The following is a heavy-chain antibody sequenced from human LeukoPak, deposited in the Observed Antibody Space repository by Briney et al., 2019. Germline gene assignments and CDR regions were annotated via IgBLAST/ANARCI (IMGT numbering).Heavy chain of an antibody. Sequence: PSETLSLTCAVYGGSFSGYYWSWIRQPPGKGLEWIGEINHSGSTNYNPSLKSRVTISVDTSKNQFSLKLSSVTAADTAVYYCARQRGILWFGELFGWFDPWGQGTLVTVSS. CDR2: INHSGST. V-gene: IGHV4-34*01. CDR1: GGSFSGYY. CDR3: ARQRGILWFGELFGWFDP. J-gene: IGHJ5*02. D-gene: IGHD3-10*01.